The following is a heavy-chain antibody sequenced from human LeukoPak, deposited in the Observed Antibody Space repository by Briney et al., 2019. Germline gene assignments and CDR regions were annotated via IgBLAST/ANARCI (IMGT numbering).Heavy chain of an antibody. Sequence: GGSLRLSCAASGFTFSSYAMHWVRQAPGKGLEYVSAISSNGGSTYYANSVKGRFTISRDNSKNTLYLQMGSLRAEDMAVYYCARPHCSSPTCSSYFDYWGQEPRVTVS. CDR3: ARPHCSSPTCSSYFDY. V-gene: IGHV3-64*01. J-gene: IGHJ4*02. CDR1: GFTFSSYA. CDR2: ISSNGGST. D-gene: IGHD2-2*01.